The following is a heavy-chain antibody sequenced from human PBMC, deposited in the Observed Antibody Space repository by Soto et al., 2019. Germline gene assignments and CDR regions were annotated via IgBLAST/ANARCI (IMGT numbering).Heavy chain of an antibody. Sequence: EVQLVESGGGLVQPGGSLRLSCAVSGFTFDEYAMHWVRQAPGKGLEWVSGISWNSGSVGYANSVKGRFTISRDNDKNSLYLQMTSLSAEVTALYSCAKSTLYGGNYYYYYMDVWGKGTAVTVSS. CDR3: AKSTLYGGNYYYYYMDV. J-gene: IGHJ6*03. CDR2: ISWNSGSV. CDR1: GFTFDEYA. D-gene: IGHD4-17*01. V-gene: IGHV3-9*01.